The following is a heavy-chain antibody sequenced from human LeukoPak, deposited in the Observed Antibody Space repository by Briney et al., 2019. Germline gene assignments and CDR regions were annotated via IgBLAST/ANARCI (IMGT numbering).Heavy chain of an antibody. V-gene: IGHV3-30*02. CDR2: IRYDGSNK. CDR3: AKAPVIAAAGTLDY. D-gene: IGHD6-13*01. CDR1: EFTLSSYG. Sequence: GGSLRLSCAASEFTLSSYGMHWVRQAPGKGLEWVAFIRYDGSNKYYADSVKGRFTISRDNSKNTLYLQMNSLRAEDTAVYYCAKAPVIAAAGTLDYWGQGTLVTVSS. J-gene: IGHJ4*02.